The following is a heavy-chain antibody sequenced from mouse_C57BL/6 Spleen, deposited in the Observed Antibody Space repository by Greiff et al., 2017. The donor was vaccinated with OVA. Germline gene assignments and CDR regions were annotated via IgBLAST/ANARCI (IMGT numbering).Heavy chain of an antibody. J-gene: IGHJ4*01. CDR3: ANYGSTSYYYAVDY. Sequence: QVQLQQSGPELVKPGASVKISCKASGYAFSSSWMNWVKQRPGKGLEWIGRIYPGDGDTNYNGKFKGKATLTADKSSSTAYMQLSSLTSEDSAVYFCANYGSTSYYYAVDYWGQGTSVTVSS. CDR2: IYPGDGDT. D-gene: IGHD1-1*01. V-gene: IGHV1-82*01. CDR1: GYAFSSSW.